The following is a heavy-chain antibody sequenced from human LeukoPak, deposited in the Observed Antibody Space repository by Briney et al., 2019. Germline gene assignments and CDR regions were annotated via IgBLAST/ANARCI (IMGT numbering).Heavy chain of an antibody. CDR2: IIPILGIA. V-gene: IGHV1-69*04. CDR1: GGTFSSYA. CDR3: ARETVTTGFDY. Sequence: SVEVPCKASGGTFSSYAISWVRQAPGQGLEWMGRIIPILGIANYAQKFQGRVTITADKSTSTAYMELSSLRSEDTAVYYCARETVTTGFDYWGQGTLVTVSS. J-gene: IGHJ4*02. D-gene: IGHD4-11*01.